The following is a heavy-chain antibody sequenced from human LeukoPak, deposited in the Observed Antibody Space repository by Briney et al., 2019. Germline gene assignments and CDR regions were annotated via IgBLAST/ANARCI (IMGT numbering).Heavy chain of an antibody. CDR2: IYISGST. Sequence: SETLSLTCTVSGASINSHYWSWIRQPAGKGLEWIGRIYISGSTNYNSSLQSRVTMSVDTSKNQFSLKLASVTAADTAVYYCARALNPLPGTYYFDYWGQGTLVTVSS. CDR1: GASINSHY. V-gene: IGHV4-4*07. D-gene: IGHD2-15*01. CDR3: ARALNPLPGTYYFDY. J-gene: IGHJ4*02.